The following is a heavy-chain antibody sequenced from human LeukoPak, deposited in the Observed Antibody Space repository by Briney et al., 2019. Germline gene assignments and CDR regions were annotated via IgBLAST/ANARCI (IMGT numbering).Heavy chain of an antibody. J-gene: IGHJ6*04. CDR3: VRVEIGTYHGMDV. D-gene: IGHD2-2*01. CDR2: IKTDGTIT. V-gene: IGHV3-74*01. CDR1: GFTLSNYW. Sequence: PGGSLRLSCAASGFTLSNYWMHWVRQAPGEGLVWVSRIKTDGTITNYADSVRRRFHISRDNDKIKLHLQMDSLRVEDTALYYCVRVEIGTYHGMDVWREGTTVIVSS.